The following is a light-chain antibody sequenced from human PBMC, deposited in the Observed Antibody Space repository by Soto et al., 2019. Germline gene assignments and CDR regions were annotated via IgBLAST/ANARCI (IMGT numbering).Light chain of an antibody. V-gene: IGKV1-39*01. CDR1: QSISTY. CDR3: QQSYSTPWT. Sequence: DIQMNKSPSSLSAYIGDRVTITCRASQSISTYLNWYQQKPGKAPKLLIYGATNLQSGVPSRFSGSGSGTDFTLTISSLQPEDFATYYCQQSYSTPWTFGQGTKVDIK. CDR2: GAT. J-gene: IGKJ1*01.